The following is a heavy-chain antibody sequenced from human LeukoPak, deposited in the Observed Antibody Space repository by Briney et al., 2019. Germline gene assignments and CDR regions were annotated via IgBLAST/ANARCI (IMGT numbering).Heavy chain of an antibody. J-gene: IGHJ6*02. V-gene: IGHV4-31*03. CDR1: GGSISSGGYS. Sequence: SETLSLTCTVSGGSISSGGYSWSWIRQHPGKGLEWIGYIYYSGSTYYNPSLKSRVTISVDTSKNQFSLKLSSVTAADTAVYYCARGGGGYSYGYVGYYYGMDVWGQGTTVTVSS. CDR2: IYYSGST. D-gene: IGHD5-18*01. CDR3: ARGGGGYSYGYVGYYYGMDV.